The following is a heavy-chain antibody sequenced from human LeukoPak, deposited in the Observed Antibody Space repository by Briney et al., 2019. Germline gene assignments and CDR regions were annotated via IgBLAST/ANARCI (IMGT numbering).Heavy chain of an antibody. J-gene: IGHJ4*02. Sequence: PSETLSLTCAVSGGSISSGGYSWSWIRQPPGKGLEWIGYIYHSGSTYYNPSLKSRVTISVDRSKNQFSLKLSSVTAADTAVYYCARDRYGDHTYFDYWGQGTLVTVSS. CDR1: GGSISSGGYS. CDR3: ARDRYGDHTYFDY. V-gene: IGHV4-30-2*01. D-gene: IGHD4-17*01. CDR2: IYHSGST.